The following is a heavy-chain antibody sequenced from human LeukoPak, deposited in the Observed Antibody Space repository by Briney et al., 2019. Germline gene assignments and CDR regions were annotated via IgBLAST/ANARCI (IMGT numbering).Heavy chain of an antibody. Sequence: ASVKVSCKASGYTFTSYGISWVRQAPGQGLEWMGWISAYNGNTNYAQKLQGRVTMTTDTSTSTAYMELRSLRSDDTAVYYCVRDSVVRLKTSIDYWGQGTLVTVSS. V-gene: IGHV1-18*01. CDR1: GYTFTSYG. D-gene: IGHD3-10*01. CDR3: VRDSVVRLKTSIDY. CDR2: ISAYNGNT. J-gene: IGHJ4*02.